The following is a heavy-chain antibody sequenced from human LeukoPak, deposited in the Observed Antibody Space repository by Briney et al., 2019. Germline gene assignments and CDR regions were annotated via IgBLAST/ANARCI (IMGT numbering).Heavy chain of an antibody. D-gene: IGHD2-2*01. V-gene: IGHV3-74*01. J-gene: IGHJ5*02. Sequence: GGSLRLSCAASGLTFSSYWMHWVRQAPGKGLVWVSRINSDGSSTSYADSVKGRFTISRDNAKNTLYLQMNSLRAEDTAVYYCAGDVVPAATYNWFDPWGQGTLVTVSS. CDR3: AGDVVPAATYNWFDP. CDR1: GLTFSSYW. CDR2: INSDGSST.